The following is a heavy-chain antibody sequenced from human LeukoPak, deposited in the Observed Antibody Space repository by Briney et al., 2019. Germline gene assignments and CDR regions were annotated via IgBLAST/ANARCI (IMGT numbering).Heavy chain of an antibody. V-gene: IGHV1-18*01. J-gene: IGHJ4*02. D-gene: IGHD4-17*01. CDR1: GYTFTRHG. CDR3: ARGDYGDYVRFQPFDY. CDR2: ISAYNGNT. Sequence: GASVKVSCKASGYTFTRHGISWVRQAPGQGLEWMGWISAYNGNTNYAQKLQGRVTMTTDTSTSTAYMELRSLRSDDTAVYYCARGDYGDYVRFQPFDYWGQGTLVTVSS.